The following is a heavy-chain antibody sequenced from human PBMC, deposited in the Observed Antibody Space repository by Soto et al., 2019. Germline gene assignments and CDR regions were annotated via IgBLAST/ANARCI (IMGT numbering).Heavy chain of an antibody. CDR2: IWYDGSKK. Sequence: GGSLRLSCAASGFTFSSYGMHWVRQAPGKGLEWVAVIWYDGSKKYYADSVKGRFTISRDNSKNTLYLQMNSLRAEDTAVYYCAREYYDFWSGYYGSYYGRDVWGQGTTVTVSS. CDR1: GFTFSSYG. J-gene: IGHJ6*02. V-gene: IGHV3-33*01. D-gene: IGHD3-3*01. CDR3: AREYYDFWSGYYGSYYGRDV.